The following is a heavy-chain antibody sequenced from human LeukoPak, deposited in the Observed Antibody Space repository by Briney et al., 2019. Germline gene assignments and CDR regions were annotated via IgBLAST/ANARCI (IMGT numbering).Heavy chain of an antibody. CDR1: GFTFTHFG. J-gene: IGHJ4*02. Sequence: PGGSLRLSCAASGFTFTHFGMHWVRQAPGRGLEWVAFINYDGSDKYYTDSVKGRFTISRDNSKNTLYLQMNSMRTEDTAVYYCARDGPAPSMTTVTSNYWGQGTLVTVS. V-gene: IGHV3-30*02. D-gene: IGHD4-17*01. CDR2: INYDGSDK. CDR3: ARDGPAPSMTTVTSNY.